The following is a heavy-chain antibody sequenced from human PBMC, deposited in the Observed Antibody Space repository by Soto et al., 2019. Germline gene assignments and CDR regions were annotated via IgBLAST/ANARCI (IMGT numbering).Heavy chain of an antibody. CDR2: ISSGSAYT. V-gene: IGHV3-23*01. CDR1: GFTFSNYG. Sequence: GGSLRLSCTASGFTFSNYGLTWVRQAPGKGLEWVSFISSGSAYTYVADSVKGRFTISRDNSKNTLYLQMNSLRAEDTAVYYCAKVRYSGSYRDAYYYFDYWGQGTLVTVSS. J-gene: IGHJ4*02. CDR3: AKVRYSGSYRDAYYYFDY. D-gene: IGHD1-26*01.